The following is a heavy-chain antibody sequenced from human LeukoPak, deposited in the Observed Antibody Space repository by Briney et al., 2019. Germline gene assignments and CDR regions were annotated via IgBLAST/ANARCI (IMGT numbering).Heavy chain of an antibody. J-gene: IGHJ4*02. CDR2: ISSSSSTI. Sequence: PGGSLRLSCAASGFTFSSYSMNWVRQAPGKGLEWVSYISSSSSTIYYADSVKGRFTISRDNAKNSLYLQMNSLRAEDTAVYYCAREGPGDYVWGSSYFVYWGQGTLVTVSS. CDR3: AREGPGDYVWGSSYFVY. D-gene: IGHD3-16*01. CDR1: GFTFSSYS. V-gene: IGHV3-48*01.